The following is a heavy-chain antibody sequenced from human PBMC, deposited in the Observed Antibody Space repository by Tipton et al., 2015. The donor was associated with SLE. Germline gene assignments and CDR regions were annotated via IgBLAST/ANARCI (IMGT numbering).Heavy chain of an antibody. D-gene: IGHD6-19*01. V-gene: IGHV3-30-3*01. CDR3: ARAGSGWYYYGMDV. Sequence: QLVQSGGGVVQPGRSLRLSCAASGFTFSSYAMYWVRQAPGKGLECVAVISSDGSNKYYAGSVKGRFTISRDNSKNTLYLQMNSLRAEDTAVYYCARAGSGWYYYGMDVWGQGTLVSVSS. CDR2: ISSDGSNK. J-gene: IGHJ6*02. CDR1: GFTFSSYA.